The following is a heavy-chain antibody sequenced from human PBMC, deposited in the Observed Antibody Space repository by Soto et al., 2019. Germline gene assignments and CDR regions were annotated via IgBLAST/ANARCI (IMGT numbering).Heavy chain of an antibody. CDR3: ARERADIVVAPVATSGMDV. CDR1: GFAFGSHG. Sequence: QVQLVESGGGVVQPGRSLKLSCIGSGFAFGSHGMHWVRQVSGKGLERVAVISHDGQNQYYRDSVKGRFTISRDNSKNSLYLEVNSLRVEDTAVYHCARERADIVVAPVATSGMDVWGQVTAVTVS. CDR2: ISHDGQNQ. D-gene: IGHD2-21*01. V-gene: IGHV3-30*03. J-gene: IGHJ6*02.